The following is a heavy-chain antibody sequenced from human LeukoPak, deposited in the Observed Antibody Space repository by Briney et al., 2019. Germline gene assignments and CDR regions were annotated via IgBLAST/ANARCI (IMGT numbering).Heavy chain of an antibody. CDR1: GGTFSSYA. Sequence: ASVKVSCKASGGTFSSYAISWVRQAPGQGLEWMGGIIPIFGTANYAQKFQGRVTITADESTSTAYMELSSLRSEDTAVYYCAKIDTFDYDTSGRHWLDSWGQGTLVTVSS. J-gene: IGHJ5*01. CDR3: AKIDTFDYDTSGRHWLDS. D-gene: IGHD4-17*01. V-gene: IGHV1-69*13. CDR2: IIPIFGTA.